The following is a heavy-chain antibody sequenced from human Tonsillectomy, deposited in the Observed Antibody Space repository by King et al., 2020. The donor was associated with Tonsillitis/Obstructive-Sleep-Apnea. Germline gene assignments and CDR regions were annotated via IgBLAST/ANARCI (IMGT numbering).Heavy chain of an antibody. CDR3: AKTDGGDYFYMDV. CDR2: ILGTCRT. V-gene: IGHV3-23*04. Sequence: VQLVESGGGLVQPGGSLRLFCAASGFTFSSYTIAWVRQAPGKGLEWCSGILGTCRTYYADSVKGRFTISRDNSKNTLFLQMNSLTAEDTAVYYCAKTDGGDYFYMDVWGKGTTVTVSS. J-gene: IGHJ6*03. CDR1: GFTFSSYT. D-gene: IGHD3-16*01.